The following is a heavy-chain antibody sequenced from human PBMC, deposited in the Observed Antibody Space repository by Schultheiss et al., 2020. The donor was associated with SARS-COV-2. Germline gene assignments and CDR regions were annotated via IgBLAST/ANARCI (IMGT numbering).Heavy chain of an antibody. V-gene: IGHV1-3*02. CDR1: GYTFTGYY. Sequence: ASVKVSCKASGYTFTGYYMHWVRQAPGQRLEWMGWSNAGNGNTKYSQEFQGRVTITRDMSTSTAYMELSSLRSEDTAVYYCAAGSKASSSYYYYYYGMDVWGQGTTVTVAS. D-gene: IGHD6-6*01. CDR3: AAGSKASSSYYYYYYGMDV. CDR2: SNAGNGNT. J-gene: IGHJ6*02.